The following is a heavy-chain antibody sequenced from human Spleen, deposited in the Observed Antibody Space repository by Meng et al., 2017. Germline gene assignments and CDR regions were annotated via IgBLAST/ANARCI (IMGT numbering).Heavy chain of an antibody. V-gene: IGHV4-39*01. D-gene: IGHD6-19*01. CDR3: VRSSGWVRTGFDP. CDR2: IGHSGIT. CDR1: GCSISTSGCY. Sequence: QPQLQESGPGLVKPSEALSLTCSVSGCSISTSGCYWGWIRQPPGKGLEWIGSIGHSGITYYTPSLKSRVTVSIDTSKGQFSLKLTSVTAADTAVYYCVRSSGWVRTGFDPWGQGTLVTVSS. J-gene: IGHJ5*02.